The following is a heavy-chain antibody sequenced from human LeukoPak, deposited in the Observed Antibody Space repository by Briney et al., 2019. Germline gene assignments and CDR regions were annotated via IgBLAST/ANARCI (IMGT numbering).Heavy chain of an antibody. D-gene: IGHD4-17*01. J-gene: IGHJ4*02. CDR2: IWYDGSNK. Sequence: GGSLRLSCAASGFTFSSYGMHWVRQAPGKGLEWVAVIWYDGSNKYYADSVKGRFTISRDNSKNTLYLQMNSLRAEDTAVYYCARDPYGEGHFDYWGQGTRVTVSS. V-gene: IGHV3-33*01. CDR1: GFTFSSYG. CDR3: ARDPYGEGHFDY.